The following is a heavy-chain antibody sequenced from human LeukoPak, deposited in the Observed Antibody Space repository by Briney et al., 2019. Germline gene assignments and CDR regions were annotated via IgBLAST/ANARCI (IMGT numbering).Heavy chain of an antibody. CDR2: IVPIIGTA. J-gene: IGHJ4*02. CDR1: GDTFHSYI. CDR3: SGDY. D-gene: IGHD2-15*01. V-gene: IGHV1-69*01. Sequence: SVKVSCKASGDTFHSYIVTWVRQAPGQGLEWMGGIVPIIGTANYAQKFQGRVTITADDSTSTAYYCARDQRPSCLGGICYSGDYWGQGTLVT.